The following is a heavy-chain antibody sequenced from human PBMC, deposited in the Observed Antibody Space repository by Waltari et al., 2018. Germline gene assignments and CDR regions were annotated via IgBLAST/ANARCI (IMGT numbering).Heavy chain of an antibody. J-gene: IGHJ4*02. Sequence: QVQLQESGPGLVKHSETLSLTCAVSGYSISSGYYWGWIRQPPGKGREWIGSIYHSGSTYCNPCLKSRVTISGNTTKNQFSLKRSSVTAADTAVYYCAREGGIAVAGTFLRWYLDYWGQGTLVTVSS. CDR3: AREGGIAVAGTFLRWYLDY. V-gene: IGHV4-38-2*02. D-gene: IGHD6-19*01. CDR2: IYHSGST. CDR1: GYSISSGYY.